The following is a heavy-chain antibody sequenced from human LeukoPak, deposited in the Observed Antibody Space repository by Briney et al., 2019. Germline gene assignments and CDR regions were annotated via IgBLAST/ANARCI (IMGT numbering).Heavy chain of an antibody. CDR3: ARASMGSGYYPYFDY. Sequence: SETLSLTCTVSGGSISSGGYYWSWIRQRPGKGLEWIGYIYYSGSTYYNPSLKSRVTISVDTSKNQFSLKLSSVTAADTAVYYCARASMGSGYYPYFDYWGQGTLVTVSS. D-gene: IGHD3-22*01. J-gene: IGHJ4*02. CDR2: IYYSGST. CDR1: GGSISSGGYY. V-gene: IGHV4-31*03.